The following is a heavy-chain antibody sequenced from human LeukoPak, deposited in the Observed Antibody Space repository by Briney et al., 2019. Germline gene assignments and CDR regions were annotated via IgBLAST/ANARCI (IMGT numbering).Heavy chain of an antibody. CDR2: ISGSGDSA. CDR1: GVTLSSYA. CDR3: AKGRRWLQLGYFDY. J-gene: IGHJ4*02. Sequence: GGSLRLSCAASGVTLSSYAMSWVRQAPGKGLEWVSTISGSGDSAYYADSVKGRFTISRDNSKNTLYLQMNSLRAEDTAVYYCAKGRRWLQLGYFDYWGQGTLVTVSS. D-gene: IGHD5-24*01. V-gene: IGHV3-23*01.